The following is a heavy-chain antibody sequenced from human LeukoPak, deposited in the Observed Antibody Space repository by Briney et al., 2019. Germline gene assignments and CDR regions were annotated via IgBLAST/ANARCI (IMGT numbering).Heavy chain of an antibody. CDR2: IYYSGST. J-gene: IGHJ6*02. CDR1: GGSISSGGYS. CDR3: ARGEVSLWFGELLSTTDGMDV. D-gene: IGHD3-10*01. V-gene: IGHV4-31*03. Sequence: PSETLSLTCTVSGGSISSGGYSWSWIRQHPGKGLEWIGYIYYSGSTYYNPSLKSRVTISVDTSKNQFSLKLSSVTAADTAVYYCARGEVSLWFGELLSTTDGMDVWGQGTTVTVSS.